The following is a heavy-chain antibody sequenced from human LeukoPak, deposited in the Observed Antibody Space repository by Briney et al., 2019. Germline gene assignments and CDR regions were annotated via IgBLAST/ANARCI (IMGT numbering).Heavy chain of an antibody. D-gene: IGHD5-12*01. CDR2: IYYSGST. Sequence: PSETLSLTCTVSGGSISSYYWSWIRQPPGKGLEWIGYIYYSGSTNYNPSLKSRVTISVDTSKNQFSLKLSSVTAADTAVYYCARGGTGDSGYDPGDWFDPWGQGTLATVSS. V-gene: IGHV4-59*01. CDR1: GGSISSYY. J-gene: IGHJ5*02. CDR3: ARGGTGDSGYDPGDWFDP.